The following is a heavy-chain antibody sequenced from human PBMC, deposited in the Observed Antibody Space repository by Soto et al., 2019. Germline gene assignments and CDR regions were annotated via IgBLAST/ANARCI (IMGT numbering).Heavy chain of an antibody. CDR2: IYHSGST. V-gene: IGHV4-4*02. J-gene: IGHJ5*02. Sequence: PSETLSLTCAVSGGSISSSNWWSWVRQPPGKGLEWIGEIYHSGSTNYNPSLKSRVTISVDKSKDQFSLKLSSVTAADTAVYYCARDFTAAAGTGGGWFDPWGQGTLVTVSS. CDR3: ARDFTAAAGTGGGWFDP. CDR1: GGSISSSNW. D-gene: IGHD6-13*01.